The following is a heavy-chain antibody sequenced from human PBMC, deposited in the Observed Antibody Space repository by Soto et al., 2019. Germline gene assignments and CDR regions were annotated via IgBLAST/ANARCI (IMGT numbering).Heavy chain of an antibody. Sequence: EVQLLESGGGLVQPGGSLRLSCAASGFTFSSYAMSWVRQAPGKGLEWVSGISGSGGRTYYADSVKGRFTISRDNSKNTLYLQMNSLRAEDTALYYCAKDDGSSLYVDYWGQGTLVTVSS. J-gene: IGHJ4*02. D-gene: IGHD6-13*01. CDR1: GFTFSSYA. CDR3: AKDDGSSLYVDY. CDR2: ISGSGGRT. V-gene: IGHV3-23*01.